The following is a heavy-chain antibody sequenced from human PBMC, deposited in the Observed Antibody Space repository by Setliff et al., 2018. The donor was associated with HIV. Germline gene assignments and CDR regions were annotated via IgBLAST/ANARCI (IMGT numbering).Heavy chain of an antibody. J-gene: IGHJ5*02. CDR1: GDSITNDDYY. CDR2: IHYNGRT. D-gene: IGHD2-2*02. CDR3: ARYTSKLDWFDP. Sequence: SETLSLTCTVSGDSITNDDYYWGWIRQPPGKGLEWIAIIHYNGRTYYDPSLKSRVTIFVDTSKTQFYLKLRSVTASDTAVYYCARYTSKLDWFDPWGQGTLVTVSS. V-gene: IGHV4-39*01.